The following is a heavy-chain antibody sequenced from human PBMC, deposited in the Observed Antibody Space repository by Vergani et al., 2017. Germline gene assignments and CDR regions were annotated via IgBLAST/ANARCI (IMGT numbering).Heavy chain of an antibody. Sequence: EVQLVESGGGLVKPGGSLRLSCAASGFTFSSYSMNWVRQAPGKGLEWVSSISSSGSTIYYADSVKGRFTISRDNAKNSLYLQMNSLRAEDTAVYYCARDLGGSSRAVYQLLYYYYGMDVWGQGTTVTVSS. J-gene: IGHJ6*02. CDR1: GFTFSSYS. CDR2: ISSSGSTI. CDR3: ARDLGGSSRAVYQLLYYYYGMDV. V-gene: IGHV3-21*01. D-gene: IGHD2-2*01.